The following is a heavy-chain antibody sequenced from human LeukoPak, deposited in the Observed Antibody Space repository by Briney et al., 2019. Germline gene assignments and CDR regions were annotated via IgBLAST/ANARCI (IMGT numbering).Heavy chain of an antibody. V-gene: IGHV3-11*04. CDR1: GFTFSDYY. J-gene: IGHJ4*02. CDR2: ISSSGTTI. D-gene: IGHD6-19*01. Sequence: PGGSLRLSCAASGFTFSDYYMTWIRQAPGKGLEWVLYISSSGTTIYYADSVKGRFTISRDNAKNSLYLQMNSLRAEDTAVYYCARGYRSSGPALGYDYWGQGTLVTVSS. CDR3: ARGYRSSGPALGYDY.